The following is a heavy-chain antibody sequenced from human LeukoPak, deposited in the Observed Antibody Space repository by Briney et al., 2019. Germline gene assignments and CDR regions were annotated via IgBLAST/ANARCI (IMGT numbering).Heavy chain of an antibody. V-gene: IGHV3-21*01. CDR3: ARDRQGFMSEWPNWFDP. D-gene: IGHD3-16*01. Sequence: GGSLRLSCTASGFTFSSYNMNWVRQGPGKGLEWVSSISGGSSYIYYADSVQGRFTISRDNAKNSLYLQMSSLTAEDTAVYYCARDRQGFMSEWPNWFDPWGQGALVTVSS. CDR2: ISGGSSYI. CDR1: GFTFSSYN. J-gene: IGHJ5*02.